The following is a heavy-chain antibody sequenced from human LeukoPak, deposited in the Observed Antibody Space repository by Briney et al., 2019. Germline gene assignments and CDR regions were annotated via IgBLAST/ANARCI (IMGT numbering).Heavy chain of an antibody. J-gene: IGHJ4*02. CDR3: AKNRGGYPTAFGDY. CDR1: GFDFTNYA. V-gene: IGHV3-23*01. CDR2: ISGSGLST. D-gene: IGHD1-26*01. Sequence: GGSLRLSCAASGFDFTNYAVNWVRQAPGKGLEWVSAISGSGLSTFYADSVKGRFTISRDNSDNTLYLQLNSLRAEDTALYYCAKNRGGYPTAFGDYWGQGTLVTVSS.